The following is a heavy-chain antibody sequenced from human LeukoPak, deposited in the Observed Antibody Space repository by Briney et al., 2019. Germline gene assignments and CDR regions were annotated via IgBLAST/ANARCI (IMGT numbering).Heavy chain of an antibody. D-gene: IGHD6-13*01. CDR1: GGSFSGYY. CDR2: INHSGSA. Sequence: PSETLSLTCAVYGGSFSGYYWSWIRQPPGKGLEWIGEINHSGSANYNPSLKSRVTISVDTSKNQFSLKLSSVTAADTAVYYCARGENPGIAAAGTLDYWGQGTLVTVSS. J-gene: IGHJ4*02. CDR3: ARGENPGIAAAGTLDY. V-gene: IGHV4-34*01.